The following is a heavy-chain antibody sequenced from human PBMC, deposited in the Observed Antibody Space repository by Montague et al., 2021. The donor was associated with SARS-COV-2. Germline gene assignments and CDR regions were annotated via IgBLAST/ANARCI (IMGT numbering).Heavy chain of an antibody. D-gene: IGHD2-8*02. CDR2: THYSGTT. CDR1: SGSLSGYY. Sequence: SETLSLTCTTSSGSLSGYYWNWIRQPPGKGLEWIGFTHYSGTTNYNPSLKSRLTMSLDTSKNQFSLTLNSVTAADTAIYYCARGTAYDHVYYWGQGAAVTVAS. CDR3: ARGTAYDHVYY. J-gene: IGHJ4*02. V-gene: IGHV4-59*12.